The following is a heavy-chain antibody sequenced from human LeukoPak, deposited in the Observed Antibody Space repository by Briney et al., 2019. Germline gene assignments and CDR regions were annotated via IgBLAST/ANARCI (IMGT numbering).Heavy chain of an antibody. CDR1: GGSISTYY. CDR2: VSTSGTT. Sequence: SETLSLTCTVSGGSISTYYWSWIRQPAEKGLEWIGRVSTSGTTQYNPSFKSRATMSVDTSSNQFSLKLSSVTAADTAVYYCARGSYYDTLTGYYRGSFDSWGQGTLVTVSS. D-gene: IGHD3-9*01. V-gene: IGHV4-4*07. J-gene: IGHJ4*02. CDR3: ARGSYYDTLTGYYRGSFDS.